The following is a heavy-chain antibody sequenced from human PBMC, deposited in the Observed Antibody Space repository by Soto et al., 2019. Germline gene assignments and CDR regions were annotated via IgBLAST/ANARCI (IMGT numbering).Heavy chain of an antibody. Sequence: QVQLVQSGAEEKKPWASVKVSCKASGYTFTSYAMHWVRQAPGQRLEWMGWINAGNGNTKYSQKFQGRVTITRDTSASTACMELSSLRSEDTAVYYCARSIVLVTALDYWGQGTLVTVSS. CDR3: ARSIVLVTALDY. CDR2: INAGNGNT. D-gene: IGHD2-21*02. J-gene: IGHJ4*02. CDR1: GYTFTSYA. V-gene: IGHV1-3*05.